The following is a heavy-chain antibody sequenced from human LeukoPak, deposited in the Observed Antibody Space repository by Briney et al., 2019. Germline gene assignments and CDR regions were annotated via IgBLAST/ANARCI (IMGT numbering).Heavy chain of an antibody. D-gene: IGHD3-22*01. Sequence: GGSLRLSCAASGFTFSSYSMNWVRQAPGKGLEWVSSISSSSSYIYYADSVKGRFTISRDNAKNSLYLQMNSLRAEDTAVYYRARDAYYYDSSGYYDYWGQGTLVTVSS. V-gene: IGHV3-21*01. CDR1: GFTFSSYS. CDR2: ISSSSSYI. CDR3: ARDAYYYDSSGYYDY. J-gene: IGHJ4*02.